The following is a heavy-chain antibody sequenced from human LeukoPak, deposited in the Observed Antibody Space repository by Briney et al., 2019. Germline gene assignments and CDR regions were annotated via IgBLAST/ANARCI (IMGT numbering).Heavy chain of an antibody. V-gene: IGHV1-69*13. D-gene: IGHD2-2*01. CDR2: FIPILGTP. Sequence: GASVKVSCKTSGGTFRNYGLNWVRQAPRQGLEWMGGFIPILGTPKYAQNLQGRVTITADESTSTGYMELSSLRYEDTAVYYCARGLYCSRSTSCYDYGMDVWGQGTTVTVSS. J-gene: IGHJ6*02. CDR1: GGTFRNYG. CDR3: ARGLYCSRSTSCYDYGMDV.